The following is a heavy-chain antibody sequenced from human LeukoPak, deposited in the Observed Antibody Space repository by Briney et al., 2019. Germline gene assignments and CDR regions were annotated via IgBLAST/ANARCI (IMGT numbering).Heavy chain of an antibody. J-gene: IGHJ4*02. CDR3: ARHGGSYFYY. CDR1: GGSISSYY. CDR2: IYYSGTT. Sequence: SETLSLTCTVSGGSISSYYWSWIRQAPGKGLEWIGYIYYSGTTKYNPSLMSRVTISVDKSKNQFSLRLSSVAAADTAVYYCARHGGSYFYYWGQGTLVTVSS. V-gene: IGHV4-59*08. D-gene: IGHD1-26*01.